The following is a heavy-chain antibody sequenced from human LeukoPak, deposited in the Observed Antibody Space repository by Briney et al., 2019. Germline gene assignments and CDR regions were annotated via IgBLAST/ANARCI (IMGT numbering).Heavy chain of an antibody. V-gene: IGHV1-18*01. CDR3: ATHSPEWRYSGYYNYYYIDV. J-gene: IGHJ6*03. CDR1: GYTFTNYG. Sequence: ASVKVSCKASGYTFTNYGISWVRQAPGQGLEWMGWISAYNGNTNYAQKLQGRVTMTEDTSTDTAYMELSSLRSEDTAVYYCATHSPEWRYSGYYNYYYIDVWGKGTTVTVSS. CDR2: ISAYNGNT. D-gene: IGHD5-12*01.